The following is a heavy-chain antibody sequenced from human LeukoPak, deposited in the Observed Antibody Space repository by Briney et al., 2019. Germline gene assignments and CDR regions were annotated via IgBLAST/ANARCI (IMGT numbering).Heavy chain of an antibody. J-gene: IGHJ1*01. CDR1: GGTFSSYA. D-gene: IGHD3-22*01. Sequence: ASVEVSCKASGGTFSSYAISWVRQAPGQGLEWMGRIIPIFGIANYAQKFQGRVTITADKSTSTAYMELSSLRSEDTAVYYCATYYYDSSGYFRNWGQGTLVTVPS. CDR2: IIPIFGIA. CDR3: ATYYYDSSGYFRN. V-gene: IGHV1-69*04.